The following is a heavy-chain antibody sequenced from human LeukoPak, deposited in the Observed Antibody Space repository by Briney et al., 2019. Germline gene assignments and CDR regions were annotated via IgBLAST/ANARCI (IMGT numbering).Heavy chain of an antibody. CDR1: GASIIGSY. J-gene: IGHJ6*02. Sequence: SETLSLTCTVSGASIIGSYCSWIRQPPGEVLEWIGYIDHSGSTNYRPSLRGRVTLSVDTSKNQFSLKVNSVTAADTAVYYCARIDSAYYYGMDVWGQGTTVTVSS. CDR3: ARIDSAYYYGMDV. D-gene: IGHD3-9*01. CDR2: IDHSGST. V-gene: IGHV4-59*01.